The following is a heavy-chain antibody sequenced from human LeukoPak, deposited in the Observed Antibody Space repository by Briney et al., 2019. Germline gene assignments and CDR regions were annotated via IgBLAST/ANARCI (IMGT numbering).Heavy chain of an antibody. Sequence: PGRSLRLSCAASGFTFSSYAMHWVRQAPGKGLEWVAVISYDGSNKYYADSVKGRFTISRDNSKNTLYLQMNSLRAEDTAVYYCAREPRGPSGWYDYWGQGTLVTVSS. J-gene: IGHJ4*02. D-gene: IGHD6-19*01. CDR2: ISYDGSNK. CDR1: GFTFSSYA. V-gene: IGHV3-30-3*01. CDR3: AREPRGPSGWYDY.